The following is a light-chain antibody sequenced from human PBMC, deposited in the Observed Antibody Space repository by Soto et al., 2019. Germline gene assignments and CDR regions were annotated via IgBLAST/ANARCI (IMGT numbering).Light chain of an antibody. CDR2: EGR. V-gene: IGLV2-23*01. Sequence: QSALTQPASVSGSPGQSITISCTGTSSDVGSYNLVSWYQQHPGKAPKLMIYEGRKRPSGVPNRFSGSKSGNTASLTISGLQAEDEADYYCCSYAGSSTYVFGTGTKLTVL. J-gene: IGLJ1*01. CDR1: SSDVGSYNL. CDR3: CSYAGSSTYV.